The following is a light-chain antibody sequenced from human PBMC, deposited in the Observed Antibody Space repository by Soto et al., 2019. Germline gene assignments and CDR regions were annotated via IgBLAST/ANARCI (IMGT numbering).Light chain of an antibody. V-gene: IGLV3-21*04. J-gene: IGLJ1*01. CDR2: YGS. CDR3: QVWDSSSDSYV. Sequence: SYELTQPPSVSVAPEKTARITCGGNNIGSYSVHWYQQKAGQAPVLVIYYGSDRPSGIPERFSGSNSGNTATLTISRVEAGDEADYFCQVWDSSSDSYVFGTGTKLTVL. CDR1: NIGSYS.